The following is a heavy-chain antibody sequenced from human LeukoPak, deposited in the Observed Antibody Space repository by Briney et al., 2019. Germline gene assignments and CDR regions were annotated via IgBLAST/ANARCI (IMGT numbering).Heavy chain of an antibody. CDR1: GGSISSPTYC. CDR3: ARQVTFGYAFAYYFDY. Sequence: PSETLSLTCTVSGGSISSPTYCWSWVRQPPGKGLEWIGNIHNSESTYYNPSLKSRVTMSVDTSKNQFSLKLSSVTAADTAVYYCARQVTFGYAFAYYFDYWGQGSLVTVSS. CDR2: IHNSEST. D-gene: IGHD5-18*01. J-gene: IGHJ4*02. V-gene: IGHV4-39*01.